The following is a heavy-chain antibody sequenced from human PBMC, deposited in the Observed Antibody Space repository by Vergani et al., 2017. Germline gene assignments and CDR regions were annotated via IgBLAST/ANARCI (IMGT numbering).Heavy chain of an antibody. V-gene: IGHV4-34*01. J-gene: IGHJ4*02. CDR2: INHSGST. CDR1: GGSFSDYY. D-gene: IGHD3-22*01. CDR3: ASRYYYDSSKDY. Sequence: QVQLQQWGAGLLKPSETLSLTCAVYGGSFSDYYWSWIRQPPGKGLEWIGEINHSGSTNYNPSLKSRVTISVDTSKNQFSLKLSSVTAADTAVYYCASRYYYDSSKDYWGQGTLVTVSS.